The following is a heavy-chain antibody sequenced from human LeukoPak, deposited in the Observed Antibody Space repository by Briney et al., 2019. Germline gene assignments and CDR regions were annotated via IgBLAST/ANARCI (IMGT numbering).Heavy chain of an antibody. D-gene: IGHD2-2*01. Sequence: SETLSLTCTVSGGSISSSSYYWGWIRQPPGKGLEWIGSIYYSGSTYYNPSLKSRVTISVDTSKNQFSLKLSSVTAADTAVYYCARDPYIVVGGDYYMDVWGKGTTVTVSS. CDR3: ARDPYIVVGGDYYMDV. V-gene: IGHV4-39*07. CDR2: IYYSGST. J-gene: IGHJ6*03. CDR1: GGSISSSSYY.